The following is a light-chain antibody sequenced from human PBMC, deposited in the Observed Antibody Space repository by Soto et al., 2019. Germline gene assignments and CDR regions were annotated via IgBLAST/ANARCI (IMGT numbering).Light chain of an antibody. CDR2: GAS. CDR3: QQYGSSLRT. J-gene: IGKJ1*01. V-gene: IGKV3-20*01. CDR1: QNVSSSY. Sequence: EIVLTQSPGTLSLSPGERATLSCRASQNVSSSYLAWYQQKPGQAPRLLIYGASSSATGIPDRFSGSGSGTDFTLTISRLEPEDFAVYYCQQYGSSLRTFGQGTKV.